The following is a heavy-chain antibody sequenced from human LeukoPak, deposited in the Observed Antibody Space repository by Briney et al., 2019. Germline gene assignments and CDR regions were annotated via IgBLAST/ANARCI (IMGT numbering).Heavy chain of an antibody. CDR2: VRYDGSDK. V-gene: IGHV3-30*02. Sequence: GGSLRLSCIASGFALSHHGMHWVRQPPGKGLEWVAFVRYDGSDKYYADSVKGRFTVSRDNSNNALDLQMNTLTVEDTAVYYCARALSSTGGSYYFDSWGQGTLVTASS. CDR1: GFALSHHG. CDR3: ARALSSTGGSYYFDS. J-gene: IGHJ4*02. D-gene: IGHD1-14*01.